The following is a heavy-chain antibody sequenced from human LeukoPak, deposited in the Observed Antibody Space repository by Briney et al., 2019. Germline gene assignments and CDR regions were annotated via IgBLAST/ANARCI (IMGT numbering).Heavy chain of an antibody. D-gene: IGHD3-3*01. CDR2: ISSGSSYI. V-gene: IGHV3-21*01. CDR1: GFTFSSYG. CDR3: AGFNCDFPPGEDY. J-gene: IGHJ4*02. Sequence: GGSLRLSCAASGFTFSSYGMNWVRQAPGKGLEWVSSISSGSSYIYYADSVKGRFTISRDNAKNSLYLQMNSLRAEDTAVYYCAGFNCDFPPGEDYWGQGTLVTVSS.